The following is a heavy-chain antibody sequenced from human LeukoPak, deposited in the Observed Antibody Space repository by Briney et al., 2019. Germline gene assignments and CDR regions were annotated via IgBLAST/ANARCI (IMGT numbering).Heavy chain of an antibody. J-gene: IGHJ5*02. Sequence: KTGGSLRLSCAASGFTFSSYSMNWVRQAPGKGLEWVSSISSSSSYIYYADSVKGRFTISRDNAKNSLYLQMNGLRAEDTAVYYCARVPKQQLGQFDPWGQGTLVTVSS. CDR1: GFTFSSYS. CDR3: ARVPKQQLGQFDP. D-gene: IGHD6-13*01. CDR2: ISSSSSYI. V-gene: IGHV3-21*01.